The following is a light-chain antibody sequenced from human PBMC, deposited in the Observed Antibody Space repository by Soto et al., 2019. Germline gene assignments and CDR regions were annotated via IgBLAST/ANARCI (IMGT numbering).Light chain of an antibody. J-gene: IGLJ3*02. CDR2: RSA. Sequence: QSVLTQPPSASGTPGQRVTISCSGSSSNIGSNYVSWYQHLPGAAPKLLIYRSAQRPSGVPDRFSGSKSGTSASLAIRGLRSEDEADYFCAVRDDSLSGHWVFGGGTKVTVL. CDR3: AVRDDSLSGHWV. CDR1: SSNIGSNY. V-gene: IGLV1-47*01.